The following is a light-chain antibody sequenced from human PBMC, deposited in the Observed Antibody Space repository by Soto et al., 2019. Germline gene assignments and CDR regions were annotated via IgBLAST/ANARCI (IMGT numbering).Light chain of an antibody. CDR3: SSYTSSSTRAVV. V-gene: IGLV2-14*01. Sequence: QSALTQPASVSGSPGQSITISCTGTSSDVGGYNYVSWYQQHPGKAPKLMIYEVNNRPSGVSNRFSGSKSGNPASLTISGLQAEHEADYYCSSYTSSSTRAVVFGGGTTLTVL. CDR2: EVN. CDR1: SSDVGGYNY. J-gene: IGLJ2*01.